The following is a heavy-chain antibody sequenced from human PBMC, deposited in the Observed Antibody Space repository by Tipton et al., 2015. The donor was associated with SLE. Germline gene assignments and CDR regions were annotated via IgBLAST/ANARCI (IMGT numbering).Heavy chain of an antibody. CDR3: ARSPVDYWNGYSA. D-gene: IGHD3-3*01. Sequence: SLRLSCAASGFTFDDYAMHWVRQAPGKGLEWVSGISWNSGSIGYADSVKGRFTISRDNSKNSLYLQMSGLRAEDTAVYYCARSPVDYWNGYSAWGPGTLVTVSS. J-gene: IGHJ4*02. CDR1: GFTFDDYA. CDR2: ISWNSGSI. V-gene: IGHV3-9*01.